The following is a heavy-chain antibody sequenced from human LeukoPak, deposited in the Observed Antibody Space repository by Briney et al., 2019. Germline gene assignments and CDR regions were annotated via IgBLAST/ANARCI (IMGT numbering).Heavy chain of an antibody. V-gene: IGHV3-15*01. CDR1: ELAFKNVW. D-gene: IGHD4-17*01. CDR2: ISSKSDGGTT. CDR3: ITEPHDYGDFTFGY. J-gene: IGHJ4*02. Sequence: GGSLRLSCGASELAFKNVWMSWVRQAPGKGLEWVGRISSKSDGGTTDYAAPVKGRFTISRDDSTNTLSLQMSGLKAEDTDLYFCITEPHDYGDFTFGYWAREPWSPSPQ.